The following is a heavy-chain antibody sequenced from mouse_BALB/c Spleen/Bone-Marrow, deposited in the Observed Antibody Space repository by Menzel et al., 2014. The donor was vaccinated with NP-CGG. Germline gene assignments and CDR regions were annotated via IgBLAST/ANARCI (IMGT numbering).Heavy chain of an antibody. V-gene: IGHV14-4*02. J-gene: IGHJ4*01. Sequence: EVQLQESGAELVRSGASVKLSCTASGFNIKDYYMHWVKQRPEQGLEWIGWIDPENGDTEYAPKFQGKATMTADTSSNTAYLQLSSLTSEDTAVYCCNAREAVDYWGQGTSVTVSS. CDR1: GFNIKDYY. CDR3: NAREAVDY. CDR2: IDPENGDT.